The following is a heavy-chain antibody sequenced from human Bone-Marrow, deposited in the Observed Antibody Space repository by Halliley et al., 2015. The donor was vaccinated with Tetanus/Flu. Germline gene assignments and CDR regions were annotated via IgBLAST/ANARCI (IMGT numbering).Heavy chain of an antibody. CDR1: GFSYSASN. D-gene: IGHD4-4*01. V-gene: IGHV3-21*01. Sequence: SLRLSCAASGFSYSASNMNWVRQAPGKGLEWVSYINDISSHIYYRDSLRGRFTVSRDNAKNSLYLQMDSLTAEDTAICYCARDYSPYARTPGFDVWGQGTMVTVSS. CDR3: ARDYSPYARTPGFDV. J-gene: IGHJ3*01. CDR2: INDISSHI.